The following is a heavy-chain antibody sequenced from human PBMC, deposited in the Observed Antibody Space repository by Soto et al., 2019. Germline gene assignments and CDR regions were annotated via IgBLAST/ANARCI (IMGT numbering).Heavy chain of an antibody. Sequence: EGQVVESGGDLVQPGASLTISCAASGFTFSTYAMSWVRQAPGKGLEWVSGIHKTGTITFYADSVKGRFTISRDNSKNTLYLHMRSLRDGDTAVYYCVRDLKYKFFFDLWGQGTLVTVSS. CDR1: GFTFSTYA. J-gene: IGHJ4*02. CDR2: IHKTGTIT. CDR3: VRDLKYKFFFDL. V-gene: IGHV3-23*05. D-gene: IGHD1-20*01.